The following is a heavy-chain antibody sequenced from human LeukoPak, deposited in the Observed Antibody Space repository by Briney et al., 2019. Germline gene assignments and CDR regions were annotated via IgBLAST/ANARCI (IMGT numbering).Heavy chain of an antibody. J-gene: IGHJ4*02. D-gene: IGHD6-13*01. CDR3: AKAHERYSSSWYVETFDY. Sequence: SGGSLRLSCAASGFTFSSYAMSWVRRAPGKGLEWVSAISGSGGSTYYADSVKGRFTISRDNSKNTLYPQMNSLRAEDTAVYYCAKAHERYSSSWYVETFDYWGQGTLVTVSS. CDR1: GFTFSSYA. V-gene: IGHV3-23*01. CDR2: ISGSGGST.